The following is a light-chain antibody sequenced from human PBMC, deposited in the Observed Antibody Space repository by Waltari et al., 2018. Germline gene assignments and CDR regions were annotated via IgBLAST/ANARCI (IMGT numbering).Light chain of an antibody. Sequence: EIVLTQSPGTLSLSPGERATLSCRASQSVTSISLTWYQQKLCQAPRLLINCTSSRATGIPDRCSGSGSGTDFTLTISRLEPEDFAVYYCQQYDGEVVTFGGGTKVEI. CDR2: CTS. CDR3: QQYDGEVVT. V-gene: IGKV3-20*01. CDR1: QSVTSIS. J-gene: IGKJ4*01.